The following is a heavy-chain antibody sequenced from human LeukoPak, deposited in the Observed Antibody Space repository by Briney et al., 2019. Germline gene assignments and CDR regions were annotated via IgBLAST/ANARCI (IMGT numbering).Heavy chain of an antibody. J-gene: IGHJ4*02. D-gene: IGHD3-3*01. V-gene: IGHV4-34*01. CDR2: INHSGST. Sequence: SETLSLTCAVYGGSFSGYYWSWIRQPPGKGLEWIGEINHSGSTNYNPSLKSRVTISVDTSKNQFSLKLSSVTAADTAVYYCARDSIEFWSGYYTIDYWGQGTLVTVSS. CDR3: ARDSIEFWSGYYTIDY. CDR1: GGSFSGYY.